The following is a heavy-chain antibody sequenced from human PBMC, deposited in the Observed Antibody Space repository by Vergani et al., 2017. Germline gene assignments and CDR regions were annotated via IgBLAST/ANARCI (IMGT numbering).Heavy chain of an antibody. J-gene: IGHJ4*02. CDR1: GFTFQAFA. D-gene: IGHD2-2*01. V-gene: IGHV3-9*01. Sequence: EVQLLESGGDLVQPGGSLRLSCTASGFTFQAFAFHWVRQVSGRGLEWVSGIDRNYGVKNGNSFEGRFSISRDNAKNSLYLQMNSLRAEDTALYYCAKDSGSSTSCLIDYWGQGTLVTVSS. CDR3: AKDSGSSTSCLIDY. CDR2: IDRNYGVK.